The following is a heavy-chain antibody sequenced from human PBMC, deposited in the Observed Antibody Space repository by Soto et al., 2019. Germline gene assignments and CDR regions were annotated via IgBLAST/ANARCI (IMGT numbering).Heavy chain of an antibody. CDR3: EAHRRGTGAYYYYYMDV. CDR2: FDPEDGET. V-gene: IGHV1-24*01. CDR1: GYTLTELS. Sequence: ASVKVSCKVSGYTLTELSMHWVRQAPGKGLEWMGGFDPEDGETIYAQKFQGRVTMTEDTSTDTAYMELSSLRSEDTAVYYCEAHRRGTGAYYYYYMDVWGKGTTVTVSS. J-gene: IGHJ6*03. D-gene: IGHD1-1*01.